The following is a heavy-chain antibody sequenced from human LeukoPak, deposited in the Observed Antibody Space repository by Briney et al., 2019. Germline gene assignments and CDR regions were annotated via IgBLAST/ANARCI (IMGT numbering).Heavy chain of an antibody. D-gene: IGHD1-1*01. Sequence: SETLSLTCTVSGVSIRSSSFYWGWIRQPPGKGLEWIGSIYYSGSTYYRPSLKSRVTMSVDTSKNQFSLRLSSVTAADTAVYYCARHQLNFDYWGQGILVTVSS. CDR3: ARHQLNFDY. V-gene: IGHV4-39*01. CDR1: GVSIRSSSFY. CDR2: IYYSGST. J-gene: IGHJ4*02.